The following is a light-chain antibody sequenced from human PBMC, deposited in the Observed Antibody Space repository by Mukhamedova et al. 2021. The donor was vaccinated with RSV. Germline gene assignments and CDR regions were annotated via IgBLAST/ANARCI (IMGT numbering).Light chain of an antibody. CDR1: SVSSDY. CDR2: GAS. CDR3: QQYASSLYT. Sequence: SVSSDYLAWYHQRPGQSPRLLIYGASTRATGIPDRFSGSGSGTDFTLTISRLEPDDFGVYYCQQYASSLYTFGLGTKLQIK. J-gene: IGKJ2*01. V-gene: IGKV3-20*01.